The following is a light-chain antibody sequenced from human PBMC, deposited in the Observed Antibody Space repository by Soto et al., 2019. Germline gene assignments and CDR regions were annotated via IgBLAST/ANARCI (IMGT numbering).Light chain of an antibody. V-gene: IGKV3-20*01. J-gene: IGKJ2*01. CDR1: QSVSGSY. Sequence: EIVLSQSPGTLSLSPGERATLSCRASQSVSGSYVAWYQQKPGQTPRLLIYGASSRATGIPDRFSGSGSGTDFTLTISRLEPEDFALYYCQHYASSPPMYTFGQGTKLEIK. CDR2: GAS. CDR3: QHYASSPPMYT.